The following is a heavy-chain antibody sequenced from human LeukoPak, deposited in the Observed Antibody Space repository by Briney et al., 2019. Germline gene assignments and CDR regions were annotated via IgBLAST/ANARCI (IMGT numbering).Heavy chain of an antibody. CDR1: GYTFTSFD. J-gene: IGHJ4*02. CDR3: ARDGDGSGSYRGY. CDR2: MNPNSGNT. D-gene: IGHD3-10*01. Sequence: ASGKVSCKASGYTFTSFDINWVRQAPGQGLEWMGWMNPNSGNTGYAQKFQGRVTMTRNTSISTAYMERSSLRSEDTAVYFCARDGDGSGSYRGYWGQGTLVTVSS. V-gene: IGHV1-8*01.